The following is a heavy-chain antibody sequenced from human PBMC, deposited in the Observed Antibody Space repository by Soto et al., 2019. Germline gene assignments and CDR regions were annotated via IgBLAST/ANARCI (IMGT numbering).Heavy chain of an antibody. Sequence: EVQLVESGGGLVKPGGSLRLSCAASGFTFSSYSMNWVRQAPGKGLEWVSSISSSSSYIYYADSVKGRFTISRDNAKNSLCLQMNSLRAEDTAVYYCAREGAGAGNYDYWVQGTLVTVSS. CDR1: GFTFSSYS. V-gene: IGHV3-21*01. CDR2: ISSSSSYI. J-gene: IGHJ4*02. D-gene: IGHD6-19*01. CDR3: AREGAGAGNYDY.